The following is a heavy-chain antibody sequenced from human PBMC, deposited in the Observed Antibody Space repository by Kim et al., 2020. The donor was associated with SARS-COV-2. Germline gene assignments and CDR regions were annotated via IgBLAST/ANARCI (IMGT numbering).Heavy chain of an antibody. J-gene: IGHJ6*02. Sequence: GGSLRLSCAASGFTFSSYAMHWVRQAPGKGLEWVAVISYDGSNKYYADSVKGRFTISRDNSKNTLYLQMNSLRAEDTAVYYCARPRRLYYYYGMDVWGQGTTVTVSS. V-gene: IGHV3-30-3*01. CDR1: GFTFSSYA. CDR2: ISYDGSNK. CDR3: ARPRRLYYYYGMDV.